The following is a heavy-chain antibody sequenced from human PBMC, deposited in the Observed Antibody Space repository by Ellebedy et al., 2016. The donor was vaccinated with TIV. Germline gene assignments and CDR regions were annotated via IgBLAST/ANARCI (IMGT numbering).Heavy chain of an antibody. CDR2: ISPGDSDA. Sequence: GESLKISCKGSRYDFSKYWIAWVRQMPGKGLEWMGDISPGDSDARYSPSLQGQVTISADKSLNTAYLQWSSLKASDTAMYYCARRYCSGGSCWEFDYWGQGTLVTVSS. D-gene: IGHD2-15*01. CDR3: ARRYCSGGSCWEFDY. J-gene: IGHJ4*02. CDR1: RYDFSKYW. V-gene: IGHV5-51*01.